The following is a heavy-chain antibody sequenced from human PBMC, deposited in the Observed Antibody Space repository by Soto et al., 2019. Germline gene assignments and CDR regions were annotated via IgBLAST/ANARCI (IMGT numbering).Heavy chain of an antibody. V-gene: IGHV4-39*01. CDR3: ARWYGSEVFDY. D-gene: IGHD3-10*01. J-gene: IGHJ4*02. Sequence: SETLSLTCTVSGGSISSSSYYWGWIRQPPGKGLEWIGSFYYSGSTYYNPSLKSRATISVDTSKNQFSLKLSSVTAADTAVYYCARWYGSEVFDYWGQGTLVTVS. CDR1: GGSISSSSYY. CDR2: FYYSGST.